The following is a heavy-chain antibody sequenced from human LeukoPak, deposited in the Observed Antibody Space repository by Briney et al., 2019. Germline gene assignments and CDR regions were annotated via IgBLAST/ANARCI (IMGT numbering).Heavy chain of an antibody. CDR3: AKEGYPQRNAEYFQH. CDR1: GFTFSSYG. V-gene: IGHV3-30*18. D-gene: IGHD1-1*01. Sequence: PGGSLRLSCAASGFTFSSYGMHWVRQAPGKGLEWVAVISYDGSNKYYADSVKGRFTISRDNSKNTLYLQMNSLRAEDTAVYYCAKEGYPQRNAEYFQHWGLGTLVTVSS. J-gene: IGHJ1*01. CDR2: ISYDGSNK.